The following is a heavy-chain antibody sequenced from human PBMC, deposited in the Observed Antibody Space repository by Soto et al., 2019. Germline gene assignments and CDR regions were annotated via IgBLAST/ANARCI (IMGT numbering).Heavy chain of an antibody. Sequence: EVQLVESGGGLVQPGGSLRLSCAASGFTFSRYNMNWVRQAPGKGPEWISYISSSSTTKNYADSVKGRFTISRDNAKNSLYLQMNSLRDGDTAGYYCARDAGFTVTTCFDYWGQGTLVTVSS. V-gene: IGHV3-48*02. CDR1: GFTFSRYN. D-gene: IGHD4-17*01. CDR3: ARDAGFTVTTCFDY. CDR2: ISSSSTTK. J-gene: IGHJ4*02.